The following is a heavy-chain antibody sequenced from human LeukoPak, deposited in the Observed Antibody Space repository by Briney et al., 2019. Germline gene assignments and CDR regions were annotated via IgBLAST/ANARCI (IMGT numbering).Heavy chain of an antibody. CDR2: INHSGST. Sequence: SETLSLTCALYGGSFSGYYWSWIREPPGKGLEWIGEINHSGSTNYNPSLKSRVTISVDTSKNQFSLKLSSVTAADTAVYYCARDRGYSSSWYYYYGMDVWGQGTTVTVSS. J-gene: IGHJ6*02. V-gene: IGHV4-34*01. D-gene: IGHD6-13*01. CDR3: ARDRGYSSSWYYYYGMDV. CDR1: GGSFSGYY.